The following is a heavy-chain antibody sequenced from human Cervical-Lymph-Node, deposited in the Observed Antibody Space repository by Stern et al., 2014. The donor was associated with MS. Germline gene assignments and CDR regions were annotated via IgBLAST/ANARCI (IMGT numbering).Heavy chain of an antibody. CDR1: GASITSDGSY. D-gene: IGHD3-10*01. CDR2: IYYSGST. Sequence: VQLGESGPGLVKPSQTLSLTCTVSGASITSDGSYWSWIRQHPQKGLEWMGYIYYSGSTHYNPSLKSRVMMSVDPSKKQFSLKLTSVTAADTAVYYCARKGGSGNFDYWGQGTLVTVSS. V-gene: IGHV4-31*03. CDR3: ARKGGSGNFDY. J-gene: IGHJ4*02.